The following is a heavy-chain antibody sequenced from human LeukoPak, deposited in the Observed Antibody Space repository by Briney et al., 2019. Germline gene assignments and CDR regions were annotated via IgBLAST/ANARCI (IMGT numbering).Heavy chain of an antibody. CDR1: GASISSYY. Sequence: PSETLSLTCTVSGASISSYYWSWIRQPPGKGLEWIGYIYYSGNTNFNPSLNNPSLKSRVTISVDASKNQFSLKLSSMTAAGTAVYYCASGPYPAAGTDHQFDYWGQGTLVTVSS. CDR2: IYYSGNT. D-gene: IGHD6-13*01. V-gene: IGHV4-59*01. CDR3: ASGPYPAAGTDHQFDY. J-gene: IGHJ4*02.